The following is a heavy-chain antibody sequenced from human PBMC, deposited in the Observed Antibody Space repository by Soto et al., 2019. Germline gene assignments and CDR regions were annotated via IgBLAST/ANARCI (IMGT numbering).Heavy chain of an antibody. J-gene: IGHJ4*02. V-gene: IGHV3-7*01. CDR3: ARDLPEVVPAALDY. Sequence: EVQLVESGGGLVQPGGSLRLSCAASGFTFSSYWMSWVRQAPGKGLEWVANIKQDGSEKYYVDSVKGRFTISRDNAKNSLYLQMNSLRAEDTAVYYCARDLPEVVPAALDYWGQGTLVTVSS. CDR1: GFTFSSYW. D-gene: IGHD2-2*01. CDR2: IKQDGSEK.